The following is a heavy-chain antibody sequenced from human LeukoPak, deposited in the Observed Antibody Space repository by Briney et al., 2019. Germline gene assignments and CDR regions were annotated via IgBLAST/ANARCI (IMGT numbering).Heavy chain of an antibody. D-gene: IGHD3-3*01. CDR2: IYYSGST. CDR1: GGSISSGGYY. V-gene: IGHV4-31*03. J-gene: IGHJ6*03. Sequence: TSETLSLTCTVSGGSISSGGYYWSWIRQHPGKGLEWIGYIYYSGSTYYNPSLKSRVTISVDTSKNQFSLKLSSVTAADTAVYYCARGVEWLFSYYYHYMDVWGKGTTVTVSS. CDR3: ARGVEWLFSYYYHYMDV.